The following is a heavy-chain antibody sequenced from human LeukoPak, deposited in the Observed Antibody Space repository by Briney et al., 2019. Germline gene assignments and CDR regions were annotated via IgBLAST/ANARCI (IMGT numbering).Heavy chain of an antibody. V-gene: IGHV3-9*01. CDR1: GFTFSSYS. CDR3: AKDIKAGYYKNHAFDI. J-gene: IGHJ3*02. D-gene: IGHD3-22*01. CDR2: LSWNSGSI. Sequence: GGSLRLSCAASGFTFSSYSMNWVRQAPGKGLEWVSGLSWNSGSIGYADSVKGRFTISRDNAKNSLYLQMNSLRAEDTALYYCAKDIKAGYYKNHAFDIWGQGTMVTVSS.